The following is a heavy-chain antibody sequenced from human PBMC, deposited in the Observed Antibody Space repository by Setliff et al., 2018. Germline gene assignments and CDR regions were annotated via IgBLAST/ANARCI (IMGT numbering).Heavy chain of an antibody. CDR1: GFTFSTYA. V-gene: IGHV3-23*03. Sequence: RLSCAASGFTFSTYAMSWVRQAPGKGLEWVSIISSEGDSIYYADSVKGRFTISRDNSKRTLYLHMNSLRAEETAVYYCAKCSSWRGHYPHFIYWGQGTLVTVSS. CDR3: AKCSSWRGHYPHFIY. CDR2: ISSEGDSI. D-gene: IGHD6-13*01. J-gene: IGHJ4*02.